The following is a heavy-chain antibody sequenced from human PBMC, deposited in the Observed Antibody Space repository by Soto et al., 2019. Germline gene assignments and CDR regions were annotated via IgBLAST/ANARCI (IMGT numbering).Heavy chain of an antibody. CDR1: GYTFTSYY. Sequence: VASVKVSCKASGYTFTSYYMHWVRQAPGQGLEWMGIINPSGGSTSYAQKFQGRVTMTRDTSTSTVYMELSSLRSEDTAVYYCARPTYYYDSSGYFPPLGYWGQGTLVTVSS. CDR2: INPSGGST. D-gene: IGHD3-22*01. J-gene: IGHJ4*02. V-gene: IGHV1-46*01. CDR3: ARPTYYYDSSGYFPPLGY.